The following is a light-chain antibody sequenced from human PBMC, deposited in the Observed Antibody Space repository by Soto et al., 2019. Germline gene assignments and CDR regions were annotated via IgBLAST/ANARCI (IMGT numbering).Light chain of an antibody. CDR3: QSYDSRLSAPV. CDR1: SSNIGAGYD. Sequence: QSVLTQPPSVSGAPGQRVTISCTGSSSNIGAGYDVHWYQQLPGTAPKLLIFGKINRPSGVPDRFSGSKSGTSASLAITGLQAEDEANYYCQSYDSRLSAPVFGGGTKLTVL. J-gene: IGLJ2*01. V-gene: IGLV1-40*01. CDR2: GKI.